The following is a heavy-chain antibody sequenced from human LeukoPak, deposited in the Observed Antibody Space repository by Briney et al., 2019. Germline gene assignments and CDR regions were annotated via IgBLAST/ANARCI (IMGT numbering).Heavy chain of an antibody. CDR1: GYPFDNFG. CDR2: ISAYNGNT. V-gene: IGHV1-18*01. CDR3: ARDRVGGDLTGESLY. D-gene: IGHD4-17*01. Sequence: ASVKVSCKASGYPFDNFGLTWVRQAPGHGLEWMGWISAYNGNTHHAQKFRDRLTLTTDTSTSTAYLELRSLKSGDTAVYYCARDRVGGDLTGESLYWGQGTLVTVSS. J-gene: IGHJ4*02.